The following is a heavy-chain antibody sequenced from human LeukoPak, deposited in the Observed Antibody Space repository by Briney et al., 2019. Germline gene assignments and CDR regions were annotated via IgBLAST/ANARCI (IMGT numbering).Heavy chain of an antibody. CDR3: ARHSGALDDAFDV. Sequence: SETLSLTCTVSGGSISSSSYYWGWIRQPPGKGLEWIGSMYYSGSTYYNPSLKSRVTISVDTSKNQFSLKLSSVIAADTAVYYCARHSGALDDAFDVWGQGTMVTVSS. D-gene: IGHD3-10*01. CDR2: MYYSGST. CDR1: GGSISSSSYY. V-gene: IGHV4-39*01. J-gene: IGHJ3*01.